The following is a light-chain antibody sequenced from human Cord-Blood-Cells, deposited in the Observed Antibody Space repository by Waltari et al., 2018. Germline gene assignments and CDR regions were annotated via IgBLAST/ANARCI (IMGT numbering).Light chain of an antibody. CDR2: EVS. V-gene: IGLV2-14*01. CDR1: SSDVGGSYY. J-gene: IGLJ2*01. CDR3: SSYTSSSTVV. Sequence: QSALTQPASVSGSPGQSITISCPGTSSDVGGSYYVSWYQQHPVKAPKLMIYEVSHRPSGVSNRFSGSKSGNTSSLTISGLQAEDEADYYCSSYTSSSTVVFGGGTKLTVL.